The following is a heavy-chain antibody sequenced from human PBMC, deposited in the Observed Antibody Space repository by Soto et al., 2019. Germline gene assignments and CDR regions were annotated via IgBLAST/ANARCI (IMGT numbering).Heavy chain of an antibody. CDR2: ISYDGSNK. D-gene: IGHD3-3*01. J-gene: IGHJ6*02. Sequence: GGSMALSSAASGFRFRSEGMHWVRPAPGKGLEWVAVISYDGSNKYYAGSVKGRFTISRDNSKNTLYLQMNSLRAEDTAVYYCAKDLFGLMETDIRTTIFGVVTLLPGMDVWGQGTTVTVSS. CDR3: AKDLFGLMETDIRTTIFGVVTLLPGMDV. V-gene: IGHV3-30*18. CDR1: GFRFRSEG.